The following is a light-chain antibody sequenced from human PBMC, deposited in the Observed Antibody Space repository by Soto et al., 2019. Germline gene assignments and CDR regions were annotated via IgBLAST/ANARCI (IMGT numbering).Light chain of an antibody. CDR2: LNSDGSH. J-gene: IGLJ2*01. CDR3: QTWGTAIVV. CDR1: SGHSNYV. Sequence: QPVLTQSPSASASLGASVKLTCTLSSGHSNYVIAWHQQQPEKGPRFLMKLNSDGSHNRGDGIPDRFSGSSSGSERYLTISSLQSDDEADYYCQTWGTAIVVFGGGTQLTVL. V-gene: IGLV4-69*01.